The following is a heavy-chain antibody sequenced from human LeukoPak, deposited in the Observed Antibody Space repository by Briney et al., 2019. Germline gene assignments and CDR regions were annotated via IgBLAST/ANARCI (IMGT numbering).Heavy chain of an antibody. CDR1: GYSISSGYY. CDR3: ARGEYSGYDYGYYYFDY. D-gene: IGHD5-12*01. CDR2: IYHSGST. Sequence: SETLSLTCAVSGYSISSGYYWGWIRQPPGKGLEWIGSIYHSGSTYYNPSLKSGVTISVDTSKNQFSLKLSSVTAADTAVYYCARGEYSGYDYGYYYFDYWGQGTLVTVSS. V-gene: IGHV4-38-2*01. J-gene: IGHJ4*02.